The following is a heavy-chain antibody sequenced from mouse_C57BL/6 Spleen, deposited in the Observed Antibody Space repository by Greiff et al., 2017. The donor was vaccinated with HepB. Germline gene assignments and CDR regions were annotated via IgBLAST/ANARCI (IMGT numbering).Heavy chain of an antibody. CDR3: ARGYYGSSPFDY. CDR2: ISDGGSYT. Sequence: EVQGVESGGGLVKPGGSLKLSCAASGFTFSSYAMSWVRQTPEKRLEWVATISDGGSYTYYPDNVKGRFTISRDNAKNNLYLQMSHLKSEDTAMYYCARGYYGSSPFDYWGQGTTLTVSS. V-gene: IGHV5-4*01. D-gene: IGHD1-1*01. CDR1: GFTFSSYA. J-gene: IGHJ2*01.